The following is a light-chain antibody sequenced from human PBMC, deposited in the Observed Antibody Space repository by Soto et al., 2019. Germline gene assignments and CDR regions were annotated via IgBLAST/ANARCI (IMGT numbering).Light chain of an antibody. J-gene: IGKJ1*01. CDR1: QSVSSSY. CDR3: QQYGRT. Sequence: EIVLTQSPGTLSLSPGERATLSCRASQSVSSSYLAWYQQKPGQAPRLLIYGASSRATGIPDRFSGSGSGTDFTLTISRMEPEDVEVYYCQQYGRTFGQGTKVEIK. V-gene: IGKV3-20*01. CDR2: GAS.